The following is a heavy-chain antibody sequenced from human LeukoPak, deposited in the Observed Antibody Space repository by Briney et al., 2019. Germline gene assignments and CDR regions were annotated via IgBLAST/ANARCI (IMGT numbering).Heavy chain of an antibody. D-gene: IGHD6-13*01. Sequence: KPSETLSLTCTVSGGSISSSSYYWGWIRQPPGKGLEWIGSIYYSGSTYYNPSLKSRVTISVDTSNNQFSLKLTSVTAADTAVYYCARDRSPLWIAAGPVGWFDPWGQGTLVTVSS. CDR1: GGSISSSSYY. V-gene: IGHV4-39*07. CDR3: ARDRSPLWIAAGPVGWFDP. J-gene: IGHJ5*02. CDR2: IYYSGST.